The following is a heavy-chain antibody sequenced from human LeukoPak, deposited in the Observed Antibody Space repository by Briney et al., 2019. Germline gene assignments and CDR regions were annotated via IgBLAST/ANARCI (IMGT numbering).Heavy chain of an antibody. D-gene: IGHD3-10*01. V-gene: IGHV3-23*01. J-gene: IGHJ4*02. CDR1: GFTVSSNY. CDR3: AKCYNSGSHFDY. Sequence: GGSLRLSCAASGFTVSSNYMSWVRQAPGKGLEWVSSISGSAATTYYADSVKGRFTISRDNSKTTLYLQMNSLRAEDTAVYYCAKCYNSGSHFDYWGQGSLVTVSS. CDR2: ISGSAATT.